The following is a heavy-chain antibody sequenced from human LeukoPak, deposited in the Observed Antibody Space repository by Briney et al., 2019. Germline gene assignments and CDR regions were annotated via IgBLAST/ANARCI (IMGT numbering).Heavy chain of an antibody. D-gene: IGHD3-10*01. CDR3: AKDYGMVRVDY. J-gene: IGHJ4*02. CDR2: TSGSGGNP. Sequence: GGSLRLSCAASGFAFSSYAMSWVRQAPGKGLEWVSVTSGSGGNPYYADSVKGRFTISRDNSKNTLYLQMNSLRAEDTAVYYCAKDYGMVRVDYWGQGTLVTVSS. V-gene: IGHV3-23*01. CDR1: GFAFSSYA.